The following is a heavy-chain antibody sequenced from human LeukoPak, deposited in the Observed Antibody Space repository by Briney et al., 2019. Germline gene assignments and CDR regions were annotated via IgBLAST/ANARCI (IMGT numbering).Heavy chain of an antibody. D-gene: IGHD4-11*01. V-gene: IGHV4-59*12. J-gene: IGHJ5*02. Sequence: SETLSLTCTVSGGSISSYYWSWIRQPPGKGLEWIGYIYYSGSTNYNPSLKSRVTISVDTSKNQFSLKLSSVTAADTAVYYCATYLVTRFDPWGQGTLVTVSS. CDR1: GGSISSYY. CDR3: ATYLVTRFDP. CDR2: IYYSGST.